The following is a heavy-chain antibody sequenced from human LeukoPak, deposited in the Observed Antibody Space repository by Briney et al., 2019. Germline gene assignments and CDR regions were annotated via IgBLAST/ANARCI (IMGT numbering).Heavy chain of an antibody. D-gene: IGHD3-10*01. V-gene: IGHV3-21*01. CDR3: ARAMSFYYGSAFDY. Sequence: GGSLRLSCAASGFTFSNYILNWVRQAPGEGLEWVSSSSTSSTYMYYADSVKGRFTISRDNAKGSLYLQMNSLRAEDTAVYYCARAMSFYYGSAFDYWGQGTLVTVSS. CDR1: GFTFSNYI. J-gene: IGHJ4*02. CDR2: SSTSSTYM.